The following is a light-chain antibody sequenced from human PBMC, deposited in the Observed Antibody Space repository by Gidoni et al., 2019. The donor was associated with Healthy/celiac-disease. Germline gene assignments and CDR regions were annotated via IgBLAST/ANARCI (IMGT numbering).Light chain of an antibody. CDR3: QYYSSYSRL. Sequence: DIQMTQSPSTLSASVGDRVTITCRASQSIRNWLAWYQQKPGKAPKLLIYRASILESWVPSRFIGSGSGTEFTLTISSLQPDDFATYYCQYYSSYSRLFGQGTKVEIK. CDR1: QSIRNW. J-gene: IGKJ1*01. V-gene: IGKV1-5*03. CDR2: RAS.